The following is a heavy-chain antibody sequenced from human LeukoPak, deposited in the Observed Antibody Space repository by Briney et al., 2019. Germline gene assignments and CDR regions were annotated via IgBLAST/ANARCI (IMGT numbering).Heavy chain of an antibody. CDR1: GGSISNYY. CDR3: ARSAIDAFDI. J-gene: IGHJ3*02. V-gene: IGHV4-59*08. CDR2: LYYSGST. D-gene: IGHD6-25*01. Sequence: PSETLSLTCTVSGGSISNYYWSWIRQPPGKGLECIGYLYYSGSTNYNPSLKSRVTISVDTSKNQFSPKLSSVTAADTAVYYCARSAIDAFDIWGQGTMVTVSS.